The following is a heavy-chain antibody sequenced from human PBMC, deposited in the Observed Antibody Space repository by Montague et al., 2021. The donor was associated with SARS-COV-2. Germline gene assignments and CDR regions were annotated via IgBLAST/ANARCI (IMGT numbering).Heavy chain of an antibody. CDR3: ARGGTYHYGMDV. CDR2: IYYTGNT. J-gene: IGHJ6*02. Sequence: SETLSLTCAVSDGSISSPNWWNWVRQPPGKGLEWIGEIYYTGNTNYNPSLKSRVTIFIDKSKYHFSLQLSSVTAADTAVYYCARGGTYHYGMDVWGQGTTVAVSS. D-gene: IGHD3-16*01. V-gene: IGHV4-4*02. CDR1: DGSISSPNW.